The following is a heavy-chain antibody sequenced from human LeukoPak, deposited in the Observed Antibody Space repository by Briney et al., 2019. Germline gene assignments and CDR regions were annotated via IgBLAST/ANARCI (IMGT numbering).Heavy chain of an antibody. CDR3: AIGVSYYRGFY. Sequence: GGSLTPSYAPDGYTFIKQSTSCVRQAPGKGLEWVSAISGSGGSTYYADSVKGRFTISRDNTKNFTNMQMNSMRAEDTAVYYCAIGVSYYRGFYWGGEGLVTVSS. D-gene: IGHD3-10*01. J-gene: IGHJ4*02. V-gene: IGHV3-23*01. CDR1: GYTFIKQS. CDR2: ISGSGGST.